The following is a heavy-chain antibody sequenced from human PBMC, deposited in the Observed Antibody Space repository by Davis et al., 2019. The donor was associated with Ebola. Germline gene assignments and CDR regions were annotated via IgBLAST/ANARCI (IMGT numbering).Heavy chain of an antibody. CDR1: GGSINNYY. CDR3: ARVGYDFWSGYYTGNWFDP. J-gene: IGHJ5*02. CDR2: IYYSGST. V-gene: IGHV4-59*01. Sequence: SETLSLTCTVSGGSINNYYWSWIRQPPGKGLEWLGYIYYSGSTKYNPSLKSRVTISVDTSKNQFSLKLSSVTAADTAVYYCARVGYDFWSGYYTGNWFDPWGQGTLVTVSS. D-gene: IGHD3-3*01.